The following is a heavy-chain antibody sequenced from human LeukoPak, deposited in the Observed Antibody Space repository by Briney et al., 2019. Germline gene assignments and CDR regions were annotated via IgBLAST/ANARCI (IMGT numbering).Heavy chain of an antibody. CDR1: GGSISSYY. Sequence: SETLSLTCTVSGGSISSYYWGWIRQPPGKGLEWIGSIYYSGSTYYNPSLKSRVTISVDTSKNQFSLKLSSVTAADTAVYYCARGVDTAMVYFDYWGQGTLVTVSS. J-gene: IGHJ4*02. CDR3: ARGVDTAMVYFDY. D-gene: IGHD5-18*01. CDR2: IYYSGST. V-gene: IGHV4-39*07.